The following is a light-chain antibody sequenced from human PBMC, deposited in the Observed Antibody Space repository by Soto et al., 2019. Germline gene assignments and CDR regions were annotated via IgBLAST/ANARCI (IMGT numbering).Light chain of an antibody. CDR3: QQYNTYWT. CDR1: QTVSRW. Sequence: DIQMTQSPSTLSASVGDRVTITCRASQTVSRWLAWYQQKPGKAPKLLIYDASTLASGVPSRFSGSGSGTELTPTISSLQPDDSATYYCQQYNTYWTFGQGTKVDIK. CDR2: DAS. V-gene: IGKV1-5*01. J-gene: IGKJ1*01.